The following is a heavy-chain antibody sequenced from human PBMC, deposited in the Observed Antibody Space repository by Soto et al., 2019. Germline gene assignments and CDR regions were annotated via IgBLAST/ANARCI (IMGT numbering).Heavy chain of an antibody. CDR3: ARARSGGYDFGSYYYYMDV. J-gene: IGHJ6*03. D-gene: IGHD5-12*01. V-gene: IGHV4-59*01. CDR1: GGSISSYY. Sequence: SETLSLTCTVSGGSISSYYWSWIRQPPGKGLEWIGYIYYSGSTNYNPSLKSRVIISVDTSKNQFSLKLSSVTAADTAVYYCARARSGGYDFGSYYYYMDVWGKGTTVTVSS. CDR2: IYYSGST.